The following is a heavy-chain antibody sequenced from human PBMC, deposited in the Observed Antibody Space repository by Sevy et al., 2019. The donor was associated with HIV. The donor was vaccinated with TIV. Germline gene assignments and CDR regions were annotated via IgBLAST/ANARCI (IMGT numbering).Heavy chain of an antibody. Sequence: GGSLRLSCEAPGFTFSSYAMGWVRQAPGKGLVWVSSISSGGGSTYYADSVKGRFTISRDNSKNTIYLQMNSLRGDDTALFYCAKRRAIAGAGFDYWGRGTLVTVSS. CDR1: GFTFSSYA. D-gene: IGHD6-13*01. V-gene: IGHV3-23*01. CDR3: AKRRAIAGAGFDY. J-gene: IGHJ4*02. CDR2: ISSGGGST.